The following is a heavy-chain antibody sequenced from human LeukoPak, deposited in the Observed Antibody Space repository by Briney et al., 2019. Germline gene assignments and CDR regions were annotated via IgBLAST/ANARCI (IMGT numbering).Heavy chain of an antibody. V-gene: IGHV5-51*01. Sequence: GESLKISCKGSGYSFSSYWIGWVRQMPGKSLEWMGIIYPADSDTRYNPSFKGQVTISADKSISTAYLQWSSLKASDTAMYYCARSSDSSGYYDYFDYWGQGTLVTVSS. CDR1: GYSFSSYW. CDR3: ARSSDSSGYYDYFDY. CDR2: IYPADSDT. J-gene: IGHJ4*02. D-gene: IGHD3-22*01.